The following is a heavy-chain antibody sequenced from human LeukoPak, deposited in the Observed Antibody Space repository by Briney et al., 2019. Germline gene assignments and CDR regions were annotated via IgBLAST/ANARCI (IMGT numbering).Heavy chain of an antibody. J-gene: IGHJ4*02. Sequence: SETLSLTCTVSGGSISSYYWSWIRQPPGKGLGGIGYIYYSGGTNYNPSLKSRVTISVDTSKNQFSLKLSSVTAADTAVYYCARHHSSGWYPLFDYWGQGTLVTVSS. V-gene: IGHV4-59*08. CDR2: IYYSGGT. CDR1: GGSISSYY. CDR3: ARHHSSGWYPLFDY. D-gene: IGHD6-19*01.